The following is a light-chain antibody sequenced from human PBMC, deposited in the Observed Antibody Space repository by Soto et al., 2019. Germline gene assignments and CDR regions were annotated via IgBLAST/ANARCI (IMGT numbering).Light chain of an antibody. V-gene: IGLV2-8*01. CDR2: EVS. J-gene: IGLJ1*01. CDR3: SSRAGSNNYV. CDR1: SSDVGAYNY. Sequence: QSALTQPPSASGSPGQSLTISCTGTSSDVGAYNYVSWYQQHPGKAPKLMIYEVSKRPSGVPDRFAGSKSGNTASLTVSGLQAEDEADYYCSSRAGSNNYVFGTGTKVTV.